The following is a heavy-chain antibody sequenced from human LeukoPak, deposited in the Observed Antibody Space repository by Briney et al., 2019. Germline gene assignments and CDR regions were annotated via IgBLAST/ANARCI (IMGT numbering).Heavy chain of an antibody. Sequence: ASVKVSCKASGGTFSSYAISWVRQAPGQGREWRGGIITIFGIANYAQKFQGRVTITADKSTSTAYMELSSLRSEDTAVYYCAREGYGGNAYFYYYGMDVWGQGTTVTVSS. CDR2: IITIFGIA. D-gene: IGHD4-23*01. J-gene: IGHJ6*02. CDR1: GGTFSSYA. CDR3: AREGYGGNAYFYYYGMDV. V-gene: IGHV1-69*10.